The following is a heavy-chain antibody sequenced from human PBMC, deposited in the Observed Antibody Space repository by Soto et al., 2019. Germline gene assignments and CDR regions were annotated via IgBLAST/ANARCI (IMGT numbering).Heavy chain of an antibody. CDR3: ARVGWELLSWFDP. CDR1: GGSISSYY. D-gene: IGHD1-26*01. V-gene: IGHV4-59*01. Sequence: PSETLSLTCTVSGGSISSYYWSWIRQPPGKGLEWIGYIYYSGSTNYNPSLKSRVTISVDTSKNQFSLKLSSVTAADTAVYYCARVGWELLSWFDPWGQGTLVTAPQ. CDR2: IYYSGST. J-gene: IGHJ5*02.